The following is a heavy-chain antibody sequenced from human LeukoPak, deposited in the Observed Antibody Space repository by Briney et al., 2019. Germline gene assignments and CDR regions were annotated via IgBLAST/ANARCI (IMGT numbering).Heavy chain of an antibody. CDR2: ISYDGSNK. D-gene: IGHD5-18*01. CDR1: GFTFSSYA. CDR3: ARSKGGPTAD. Sequence: GSLRLSCAASGFTFSSYAMHWVRQAPGKGLEWVAVISYDGSNKYYADSVKGRFTISRDNAKNSLYLQMNSLRAEDTAVYYCARSKGGPTADWGQGTLVTVSS. V-gene: IGHV3-30-3*01. J-gene: IGHJ4*02.